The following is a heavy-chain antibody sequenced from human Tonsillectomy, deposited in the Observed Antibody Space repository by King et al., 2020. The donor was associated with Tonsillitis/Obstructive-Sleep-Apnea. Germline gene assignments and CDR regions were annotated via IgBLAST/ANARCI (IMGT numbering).Heavy chain of an antibody. Sequence: VQLQESGPGLVKPSETLSLTCTVSGGSISSYYWSWIRQPPGKGLEWIGYIYYSGSTNYNPSLKSRVTISVDTSKNQFSLKLSSVTAADTAVYYCARHRSSSWDFDSWGQGTLVTVSS. J-gene: IGHJ4*02. D-gene: IGHD6-13*01. V-gene: IGHV4-59*08. CDR1: GGSISSYY. CDR2: IYYSGST. CDR3: ARHRSSSWDFDS.